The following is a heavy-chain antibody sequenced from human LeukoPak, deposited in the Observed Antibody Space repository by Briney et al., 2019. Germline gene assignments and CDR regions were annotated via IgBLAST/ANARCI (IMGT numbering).Heavy chain of an antibody. J-gene: IGHJ4*02. CDR1: GGSISDNY. CDR3: AREAYSYGHTSQAFDY. D-gene: IGHD5-18*01. CDR2: IYSSGAT. Sequence: SETLSLTCTVSGGSISDNYWSWIRQPAGKPLEWIGRIYSSGATSYNPSLKSRVTMSVHTSKNQFSLRLTSVTAADTAVYYCAREAYSYGHTSQAFDYWGQGTLVTVSS. V-gene: IGHV4-4*07.